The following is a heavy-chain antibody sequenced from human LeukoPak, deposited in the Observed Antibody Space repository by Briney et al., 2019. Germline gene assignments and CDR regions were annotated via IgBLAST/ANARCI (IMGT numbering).Heavy chain of an antibody. Sequence: PSETLSLTCTVSGASISSSAYHWAWIRQPPGKGPEWIGSIYYSGTTYPNPSLKSRVTISVDTSKNQFSLKLSSVTAADTAVYYCARQPKSCAPGIFITGKACWFDTWGQGTLVTVSP. D-gene: IGHD3-10*01. J-gene: IGHJ5*02. CDR2: IYYSGTT. V-gene: IGHV4-39*01. CDR3: ARQPKSCAPGIFITGKACWFDT. CDR1: GASISSSAYH.